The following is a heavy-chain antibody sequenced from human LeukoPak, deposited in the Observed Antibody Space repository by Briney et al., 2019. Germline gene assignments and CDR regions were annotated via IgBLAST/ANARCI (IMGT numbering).Heavy chain of an antibody. D-gene: IGHD2-2*01. Sequence: ASVKVSCKASGYTFTSYAMNWVRQAPGQGLEWMGWINTNTGNPTYAQGFTGRFVFSLDTSVSTAYLQISGLKAEDTAVYYCARERRSCSSTSCSPYYYYDMDVWGQGTTVTVSS. CDR3: ARERRSCSSTSCSPYYYYDMDV. V-gene: IGHV7-4-1*02. J-gene: IGHJ6*02. CDR2: INTNTGNP. CDR1: GYTFTSYA.